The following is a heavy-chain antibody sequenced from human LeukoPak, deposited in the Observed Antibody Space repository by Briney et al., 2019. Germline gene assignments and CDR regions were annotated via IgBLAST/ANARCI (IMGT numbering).Heavy chain of an antibody. CDR1: GFTFSTYG. V-gene: IGHV3-33*01. CDR2: IWYDGTNK. Sequence: HPGGSLRLSCAASGFTFSTYGMHWVRQAPGKGLEWVAVIWYDGTNKYYADSVKGRFTISRDNSKNTLYLQMNSLRAEDTAVYYCAREYGSSSLDYWGQGTLSPSPQ. J-gene: IGHJ4*02. D-gene: IGHD6-6*01. CDR3: AREYGSSSLDY.